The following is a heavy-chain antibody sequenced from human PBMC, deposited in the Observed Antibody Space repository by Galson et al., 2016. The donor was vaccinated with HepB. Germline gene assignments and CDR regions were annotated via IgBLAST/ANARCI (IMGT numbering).Heavy chain of an antibody. D-gene: IGHD3-16*01. Sequence: QSGAEVKKPGESLKISCKASGYTFNNYWIAWVRQMPGKGLEWMGFIFPGDSDTRYSPSIRGQVTISADKSITTAYLQWNSLKATDTAIYFWARLGGGVVGTPPAISHYYFAMDVWGQGTTVTVSS. CDR1: GYTFNNYW. J-gene: IGHJ6*02. CDR3: ARLGGGVVGTPPAISHYYFAMDV. CDR2: IFPGDSDT. V-gene: IGHV5-51*01.